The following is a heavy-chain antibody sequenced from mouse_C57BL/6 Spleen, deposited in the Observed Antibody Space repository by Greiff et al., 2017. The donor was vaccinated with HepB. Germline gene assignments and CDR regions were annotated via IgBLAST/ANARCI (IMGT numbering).Heavy chain of an antibody. CDR2: INPSTGGT. Sequence: VQLQQSGPELVKPGASVKISCKASGYSFTGYYMNWVKQSPEKSLEWIGQINPSTGGTTYNQKFTAKATLTVDKSSSTAYMQLKSLTSEDSAVYYCARLNVDFDYWGQGTTLTVSS. J-gene: IGHJ2*01. CDR1: GYSFTGYY. V-gene: IGHV1-42*01. CDR3: ARLNVDFDY.